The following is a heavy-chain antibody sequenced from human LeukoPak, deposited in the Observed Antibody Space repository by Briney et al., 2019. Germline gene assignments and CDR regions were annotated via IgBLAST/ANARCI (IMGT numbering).Heavy chain of an antibody. CDR3: ARGVGATISYYHYYIDV. CDR1: GGSFSLYY. V-gene: IGHV4-34*01. CDR2: INHSGNT. J-gene: IGHJ6*03. Sequence: SETLSLTCAVYGGSFSLYYWTWIRQSPGKGLEWIGEINHSGNTNYNPSLKSRVTISVDTSKNQFSLQVTSVTAADTAVYYCARGVGATISYYHYYIDVWGKGTTVTVSS. D-gene: IGHD1-26*01.